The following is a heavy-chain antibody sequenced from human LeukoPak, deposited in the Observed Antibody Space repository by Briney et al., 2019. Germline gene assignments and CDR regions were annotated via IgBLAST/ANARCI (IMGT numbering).Heavy chain of an antibody. D-gene: IGHD3-22*01. CDR3: AKDHHYYDSSGYTDY. V-gene: IGHV3-30*18. CDR2: ISYEGSNK. CDR1: GFTFSSYG. J-gene: IGHJ4*02. Sequence: PGGSLRLSCAASGFTFSSYGMHWGRQAPGKGLEGGAVISYEGSNKYYADSVKGRFTISRDNSKNTLYLQMNSLRAEDTAVYHCAKDHHYYDSSGYTDYWGQGTLVTVSS.